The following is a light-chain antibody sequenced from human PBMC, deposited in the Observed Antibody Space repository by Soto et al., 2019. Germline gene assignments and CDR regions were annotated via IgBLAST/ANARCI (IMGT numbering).Light chain of an antibody. V-gene: IGLV2-11*01. CDR2: DVT. Sequence: QSALTQPRSVSGSPGQSVTISCTGTSIDVATFTYVSWYQQLPGKAPKLVIYDVTERPAGVPHRFSGSKSGNTASLTISGLQAEDEADYYCCSYAANSLVLGTGTKVTVL. J-gene: IGLJ1*01. CDR1: SIDVATFTY. CDR3: CSYAANSLV.